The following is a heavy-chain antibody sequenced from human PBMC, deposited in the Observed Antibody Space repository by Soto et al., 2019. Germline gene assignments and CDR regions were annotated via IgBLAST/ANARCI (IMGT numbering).Heavy chain of an antibody. J-gene: IGHJ6*02. V-gene: IGHV4-34*01. CDR3: ARGPRGEGVSGSPPPLYGMDV. CDR2: INHSGST. D-gene: IGHD3-10*01. Sequence: QVQLQQWGAGLLKPSETLSLTCAVYGGSFSGYYWSWIRQPPGKGLEWIGEINHSGSTNYNPSLKRRVTISVAPPKTQFSLKLSSVTAADTAVYYCARGPRGEGVSGSPPPLYGMDVWGQGTTVTVSS. CDR1: GGSFSGYY.